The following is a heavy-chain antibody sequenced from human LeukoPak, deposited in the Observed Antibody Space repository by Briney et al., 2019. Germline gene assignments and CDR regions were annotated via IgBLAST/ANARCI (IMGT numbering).Heavy chain of an antibody. CDR3: VKAMRQMVRGPSHLDH. V-gene: IGHV3-23*01. D-gene: IGHD3-10*01. J-gene: IGHJ4*02. CDR1: FRDRV. Sequence: FRDRVKISVLHASGKKMELVSIISGSGGTTYYAESVKGRFTISRDNSRKTLYLQMNSLRPEDTAFYYCVKAMRQMVRGPSHLDHWGQGTLVTVSS. CDR2: ISGSGGTT.